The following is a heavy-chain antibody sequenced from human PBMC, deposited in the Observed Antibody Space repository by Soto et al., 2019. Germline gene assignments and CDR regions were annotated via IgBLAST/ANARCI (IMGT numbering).Heavy chain of an antibody. CDR2: ISYDGSNK. CDR1: GFTFRSYG. V-gene: IGHV3-30*18. CDR3: AKVYGGNSFWYFDL. Sequence: QVQLVESGGGVVQPGRSLRLSCAASGFTFRSYGMHWVRQAPGKGLEWVAVISYDGSNKYYADSVKGRFTISRDNSKNTLYLQMNSLRAEDTAVYYCAKVYGGNSFWYFDLWGRGTLVTVSS. D-gene: IGHD4-17*01. J-gene: IGHJ2*01.